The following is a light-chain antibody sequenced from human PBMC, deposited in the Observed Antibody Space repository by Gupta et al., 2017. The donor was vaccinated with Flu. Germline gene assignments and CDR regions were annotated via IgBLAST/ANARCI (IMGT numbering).Light chain of an antibody. CDR3: SSYTSSRYV. V-gene: IGLV2-14*01. Sequence: QSALTQPASVSGSPGQSITISCTGTSSDVGGYNYVSWYQQHPGKAPKLMIYEVSNRPSGVSNRFSGSKSGNTASLTISGLQAEDDAYYYCSSYTSSRYVFGTGTKVTVL. CDR1: SSDVGGYNY. CDR2: EVS. J-gene: IGLJ1*01.